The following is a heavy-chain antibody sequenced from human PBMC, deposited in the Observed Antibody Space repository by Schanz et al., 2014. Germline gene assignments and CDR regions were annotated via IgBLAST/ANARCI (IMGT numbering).Heavy chain of an antibody. J-gene: IGHJ4*02. D-gene: IGHD4-17*01. V-gene: IGHV3-30*04. CDR2: ISYDGINK. CDR3: VRDTDYHFDY. CDR1: GFTFSSYP. Sequence: QVHLVESGGGVVQPGRSLRLSCAASGFTFSSYPMHWVRQAPGKGLEWVALISYDGINKYYADSVKGRFTISRDNSKNALYLQMNSLRAEDTAVYYCVRDTDYHFDYWGQGTLVTVSS.